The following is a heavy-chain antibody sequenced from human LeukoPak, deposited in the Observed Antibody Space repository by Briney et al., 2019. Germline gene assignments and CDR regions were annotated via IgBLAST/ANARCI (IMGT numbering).Heavy chain of an antibody. J-gene: IGHJ6*03. V-gene: IGHV3-7*01. CDR1: GFTFSSYW. Sequence: GGSLRLSCATSGFTFSSYWMSWVRQAPGKGLEWVANIKQDGSEKYSVDSVKGRFTISRDNAKNSLYMQMNSLRAEDTAVYYCARVMSASVWRSYGSYYYYYYMDIWGKGTTVTVSS. CDR2: IKQDGSEK. CDR3: ARVMSASVWRSYGSYYYYYYMDI. D-gene: IGHD3-16*01.